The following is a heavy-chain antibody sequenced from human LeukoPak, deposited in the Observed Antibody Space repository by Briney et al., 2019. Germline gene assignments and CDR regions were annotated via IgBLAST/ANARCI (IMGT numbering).Heavy chain of an antibody. V-gene: IGHV4-30-4*01. D-gene: IGHD4-17*01. Sequence: PSETLSLTCTVSGGSISSGDYYWSWIRQPPGKGLEWIGYIYYSGSTYYNPSLKSRVTISVDTSKNQFSLKLSSVTAADTAVYYCARERFYVDGDYVAPYYFGYWGQGTLVTVSS. J-gene: IGHJ4*02. CDR2: IYYSGST. CDR1: GGSISSGDYY. CDR3: ARERFYVDGDYVAPYYFGY.